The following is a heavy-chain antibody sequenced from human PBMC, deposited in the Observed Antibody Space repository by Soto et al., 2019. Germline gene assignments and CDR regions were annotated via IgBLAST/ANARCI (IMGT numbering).Heavy chain of an antibody. CDR3: AREDHTSSWSPLDR. V-gene: IGHV3-74*01. Sequence: GGSLRLSCAASGLTFSSFWMHWVRQAPGKGLVWVSRISSDGSTTNYADSVRGRFTMSRDNAKNTLFLQMDSLKAGDTAVYYCAREDHTSSWSPLDRWGQGTLVTVSS. D-gene: IGHD6-13*01. CDR1: GLTFSSFW. J-gene: IGHJ5*02. CDR2: ISSDGSTT.